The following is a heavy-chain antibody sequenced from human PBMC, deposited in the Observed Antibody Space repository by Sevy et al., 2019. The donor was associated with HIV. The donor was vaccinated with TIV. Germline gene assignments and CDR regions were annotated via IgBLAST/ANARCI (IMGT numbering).Heavy chain of an antibody. Sequence: GGSLRLSCAASGFIFNDYNMNWVRQAPGKGLEWVSFIFSSSSWIYYADSVKGRFTISRDNTKNSLYLQMNSLRAEDTAVYYCTRDKTILEGRYGMDVWGQGTTVTVSS. CDR1: GFIFNDYN. D-gene: IGHD3-3*01. V-gene: IGHV3-21*01. CDR3: TRDKTILEGRYGMDV. CDR2: IFSSSSWI. J-gene: IGHJ6*02.